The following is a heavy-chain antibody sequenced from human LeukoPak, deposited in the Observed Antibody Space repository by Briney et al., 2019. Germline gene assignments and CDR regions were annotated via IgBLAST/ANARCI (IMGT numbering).Heavy chain of an antibody. D-gene: IGHD3-22*01. V-gene: IGHV3-21*01. CDR1: GFTFSSYS. CDR2: ISGSSSYI. J-gene: IGHJ4*02. CDR3: ARDLYDSSGYYYEYDY. Sequence: PGGSLRLSCAASGFTFSSYSMNWVRQAPGKGLEWVSSISGSSSYIYYADSVKGRFTISRDNAKNSLYLQMNSLRAEDTAVYSRARDLYDSSGYYYEYDYWGQGTLVNVSS.